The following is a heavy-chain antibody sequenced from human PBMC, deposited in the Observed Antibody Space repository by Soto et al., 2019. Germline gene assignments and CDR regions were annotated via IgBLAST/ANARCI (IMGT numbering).Heavy chain of an antibody. V-gene: IGHV1-46*02. CDR1: GYTFNNYF. D-gene: IGHD1-7*01. CDR3: ARDLVPIWNYVGLAPGAQHWFDP. CDR2: ITPSSGST. J-gene: IGHJ5*02. Sequence: QVQLVQSGAEVRKPGASVKVSCKASGYTFNNYFMHWVRQAPAQGLEWMGVITPSSGSTTYAQRFQGSLTMTRETSTRTVYMELRSLRSEDTAVYFCARDLVPIWNYVGLAPGAQHWFDPWGQGTLVTVSS.